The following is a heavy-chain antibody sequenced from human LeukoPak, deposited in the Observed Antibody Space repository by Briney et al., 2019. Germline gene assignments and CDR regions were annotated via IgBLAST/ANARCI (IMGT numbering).Heavy chain of an antibody. V-gene: IGHV1-2*02. J-gene: IGHJ4*02. CDR3: ARHSAVGGTTTSPLLY. Sequence: ASVKVSCKASGYTFTGYYMHWVRQAPGQGLEWMGWINPNSGGTNYAQKFQGRVTMTRDTSISTAYLQWSSLKASDTAMFYCARHSAVGGTTTSPLLYWGQGTLVTVSS. CDR2: INPNSGGT. CDR1: GYTFTGYY. D-gene: IGHD1-7*01.